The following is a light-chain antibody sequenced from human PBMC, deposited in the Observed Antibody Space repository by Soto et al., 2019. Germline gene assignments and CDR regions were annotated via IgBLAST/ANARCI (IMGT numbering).Light chain of an antibody. CDR1: QSVSSD. J-gene: IGKJ2*01. V-gene: IGKV3-15*01. CDR2: GAS. CDR3: QQYNNWPPYT. Sequence: IVMTQSQATLSVSPGDRVTLSCRASQSVSSDLAWYQQRPGQAPRLLIYGASTRATGIPARFSGTGSGTEFTLTISSLQSEDFAFYYCQQYNNWPPYTFGQGTKLEIK.